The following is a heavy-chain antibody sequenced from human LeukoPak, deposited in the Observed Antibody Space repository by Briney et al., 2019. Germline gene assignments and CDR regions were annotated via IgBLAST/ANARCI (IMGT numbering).Heavy chain of an antibody. V-gene: IGHV1-2*02. J-gene: IGHJ5*02. CDR1: GYTFTAYS. CDR3: ARDRIRITMVRGVMRPGWFDP. D-gene: IGHD3-10*01. CDR2: INPNTGDT. Sequence: ASVKVSCKASGYTFTAYSLHWVRQAPGQRLEWMGWINPNTGDTNYAQKFQGRVTMTRDTSISTAYMELSRLRSDDTAVYYCARDRIRITMVRGVMRPGWFDPWGQGTLVTVSS.